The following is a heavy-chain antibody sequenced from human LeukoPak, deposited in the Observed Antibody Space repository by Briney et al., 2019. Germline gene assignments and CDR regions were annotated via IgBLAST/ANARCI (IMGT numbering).Heavy chain of an antibody. CDR2: ISSDGSST. Sequence: GGSPRLSCAASGFTFSSYWMHWVRQAPGKGLVWVSRISSDGSSTSYADSVKGRFTISRDNAKNTLHLQMNSLRAEDTAVYYCARGGPYSASDYWGQGTLVTVSS. CDR3: ARGGPYSASDY. CDR1: GFTFSSYW. J-gene: IGHJ4*02. V-gene: IGHV3-74*01. D-gene: IGHD1-26*01.